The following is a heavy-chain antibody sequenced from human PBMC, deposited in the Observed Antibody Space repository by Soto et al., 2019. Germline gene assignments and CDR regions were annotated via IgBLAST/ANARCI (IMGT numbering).Heavy chain of an antibody. Sequence: GGSLRLSCVASGFTFSSFAMHWVRQAPGKGLEWVAVISFDGSDKYYADSMKGRFTISRDNSKNTLYLQMNSLRVEDTAVYYCARADCLTTACSIDYWGQGTLVTVSS. V-gene: IGHV3-30-3*01. J-gene: IGHJ4*02. CDR1: GFTFSSFA. D-gene: IGHD2-2*01. CDR2: ISFDGSDK. CDR3: ARADCLTTACSIDY.